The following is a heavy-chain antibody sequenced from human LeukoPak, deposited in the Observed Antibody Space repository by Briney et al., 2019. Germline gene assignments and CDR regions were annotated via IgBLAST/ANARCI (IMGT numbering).Heavy chain of an antibody. V-gene: IGHV1-8*03. J-gene: IGHJ3*02. CDR1: GYTFTSYD. CDR3: ARGGPAAKNAFDI. D-gene: IGHD2-2*01. Sequence: ASVKVSCKASGYTFTSYDINWVRQATGQGLEWMGWMNPNGGNTGYAQKFQGRVTITRNTSISTAYMELSSLRSEDTAVYYCARGGPAAKNAFDIWGQGTMVTVSS. CDR2: MNPNGGNT.